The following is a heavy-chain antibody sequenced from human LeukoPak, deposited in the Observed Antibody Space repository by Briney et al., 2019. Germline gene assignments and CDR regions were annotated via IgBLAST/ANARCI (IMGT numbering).Heavy chain of an antibody. V-gene: IGHV3-23*01. CDR3: AKAARSSVAGLFFDL. CDR1: GFTFSSNA. D-gene: IGHD6-19*01. CDR2: ISGTGGTT. J-gene: IGHJ2*01. Sequence: GGSLRLSCAASGFTFSSNAMCWVRQAPGKGLEWVSLISGTGGTTYYADSVKGRFTISRDNSKNTLYLQMNNLRAEDTAVYYCAKAARSSVAGLFFDLWGRGTLVTVSS.